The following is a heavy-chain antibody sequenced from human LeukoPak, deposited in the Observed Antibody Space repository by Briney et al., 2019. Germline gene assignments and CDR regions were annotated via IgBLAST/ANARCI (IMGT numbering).Heavy chain of an antibody. J-gene: IGHJ6*03. Sequence: PKASVKVSCKASGYIFTGYYMHWVRQAPGQGLEWMGWINPNSGGTNYAQKFQGRVTMTRDTSISTAYMELRSLRSDDTAVYYCARDPIAADYYYYMDVWGKGTTVTISS. D-gene: IGHD6-13*01. CDR1: GYIFTGYY. CDR2: INPNSGGT. V-gene: IGHV1-2*02. CDR3: ARDPIAADYYYYMDV.